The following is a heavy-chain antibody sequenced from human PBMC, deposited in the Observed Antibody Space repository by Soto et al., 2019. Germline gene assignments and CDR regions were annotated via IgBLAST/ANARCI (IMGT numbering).Heavy chain of an antibody. J-gene: IGHJ4*02. CDR1: GGSISSGGYY. D-gene: IGHD3-10*01. Sequence: KTSETLSLTCTVSGGSISSGGYYWSWIRQRPGKGLEWIGYIYHSGSTYYNPSLKSRVIISVDTSKNQFSLKLSSVTAADTAVYFCARVEGFGEYYFDYWGQGTLVTVSS. CDR2: IYHSGST. V-gene: IGHV4-31*02. CDR3: ARVEGFGEYYFDY.